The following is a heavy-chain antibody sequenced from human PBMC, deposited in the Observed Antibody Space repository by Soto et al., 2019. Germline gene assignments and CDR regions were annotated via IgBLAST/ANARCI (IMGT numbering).Heavy chain of an antibody. CDR1: GFTFSRYT. CDR3: ASAGIPVAGTPYYFDY. D-gene: IGHD6-19*01. CDR2: ISDDGNNK. Sequence: GGSLRLSCAASGFTFSRYTMHWVRQAPGKGLEWMAFISDDGNNKYYADSVKGQFTISRDNSKNTLYLQMNSLRTEDTAVYFCASAGIPVAGTPYYFDYWGQGTLVTVSS. J-gene: IGHJ4*02. V-gene: IGHV3-30-3*01.